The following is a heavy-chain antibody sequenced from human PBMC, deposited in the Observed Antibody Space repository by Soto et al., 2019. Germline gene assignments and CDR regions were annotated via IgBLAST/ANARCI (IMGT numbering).Heavy chain of an antibody. D-gene: IGHD6-19*01. CDR2: IYSGGST. CDR1: GFTVSSNY. CDR3: ARVSSSGSPYDAFDI. Sequence: GGSLRLSCAASGFTVSSNYMSWVRQAPGKGLEWVSVIYSGGSTYYADSVKGRFTISRHNSKNTLYLQMNSLRAEDTAVYYCARVSSSGSPYDAFDIWGQGTMVTVSS. J-gene: IGHJ3*02. V-gene: IGHV3-53*04.